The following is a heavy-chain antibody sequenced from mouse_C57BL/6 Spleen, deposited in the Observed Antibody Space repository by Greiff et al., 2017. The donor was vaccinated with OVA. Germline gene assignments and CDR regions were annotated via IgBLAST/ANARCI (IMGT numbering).Heavy chain of an antibody. J-gene: IGHJ1*03. CDR3: ARDRGYYWYFDV. D-gene: IGHD3-3*01. Sequence: DVRLQESGPGLVKPSQSLSLTCSVTGYSITSCYYWNWIRQFPGNKLEWMGYISYDGSNNYNPSLKNRISITRDTSKNQSFLKLNSVTTEDTATYYCARDRGYYWYFDVWGTGTTVTVSS. V-gene: IGHV3-6*01. CDR1: GYSITSCYY. CDR2: ISYDGSN.